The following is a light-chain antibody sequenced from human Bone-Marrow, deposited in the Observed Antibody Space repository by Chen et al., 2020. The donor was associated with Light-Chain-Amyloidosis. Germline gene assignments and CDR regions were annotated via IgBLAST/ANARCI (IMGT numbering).Light chain of an antibody. J-gene: IGLJ2*01. V-gene: IGLV3-25*03. CDR3: QSADSSGTYEVI. Sequence: SYELTQPPTVSVSPGKTARITCSGDDLPTKYAYWYQQKPVQAPVLVLHRDTERPSGISERFSGSSSGTTATLTISGVQAEDDADYHCQSADSSGTYEVIVAGRTTLTVL. CDR2: RDT. CDR1: DLPTKY.